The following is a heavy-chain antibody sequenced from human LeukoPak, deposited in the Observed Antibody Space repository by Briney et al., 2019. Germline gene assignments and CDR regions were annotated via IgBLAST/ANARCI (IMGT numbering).Heavy chain of an antibody. Sequence: ASVKVSCKASGYTFTGYYMHWVRQAPGQGLEWMGWINPNSGGTNYAQKFQGRVTMTRDTSISTAYLERSRLRSDDTAVYYCARAAAYYYDSSGYYFGYWGQGTLVTVSS. CDR1: GYTFTGYY. V-gene: IGHV1-2*02. CDR3: ARAAAYYYDSSGYYFGY. J-gene: IGHJ4*02. D-gene: IGHD3-22*01. CDR2: INPNSGGT.